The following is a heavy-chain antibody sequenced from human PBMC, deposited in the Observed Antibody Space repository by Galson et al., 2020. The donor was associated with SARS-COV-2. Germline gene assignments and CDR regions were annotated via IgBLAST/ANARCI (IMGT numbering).Heavy chain of an antibody. J-gene: IGHJ6*02. CDR2: INHSGST. CDR3: AREKRITIFGVVGSYGMDV. CDR1: GGSFSGYY. Sequence: SETLSLTCAVYGGSFSGYYWSWIRQPPGKGLDWIGEINHSGSTNYNPSLKSRVTISVDTSKNQFSLKLSSVTAADTAVYYCAREKRITIFGVVGSYGMDVWGQGTTVTVSS. D-gene: IGHD3-3*01. V-gene: IGHV4-34*01.